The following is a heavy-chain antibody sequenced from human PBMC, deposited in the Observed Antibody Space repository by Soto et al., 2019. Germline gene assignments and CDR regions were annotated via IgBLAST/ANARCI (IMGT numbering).Heavy chain of an antibody. CDR2: ISAYNDNT. V-gene: IGHV1-18*01. Sequence: QVQLVQSGAEVKKPGASVKVSCKASGYTFTSYGISWVRQAPGQGLEWMGWISAYNDNTNYAQKVQGRVTMSTDTSTSTDYMELRILSSDYTAVYYCARESYYGSGPWYWSQGTLVTVSS. D-gene: IGHD3-10*01. CDR3: ARESYYGSGPWY. J-gene: IGHJ4*02. CDR1: GYTFTSYG.